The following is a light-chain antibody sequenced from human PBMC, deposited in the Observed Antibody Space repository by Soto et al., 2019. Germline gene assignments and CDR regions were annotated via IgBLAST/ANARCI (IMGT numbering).Light chain of an antibody. CDR1: SSNIGGNS. CDR2: DDN. CDR3: GSWDSSLSAYV. V-gene: IGLV1-51*01. Sequence: QSMLTHAPSVSSAPGQKVTMSCSGSSSNIGGNSVSWYQQLPGTAPKLLIYDDNKRPSGIPDRFSGSKSGTSATLGITGFQTGDEADYYCGSWDSSLSAYVFGTGTKVTV. J-gene: IGLJ1*01.